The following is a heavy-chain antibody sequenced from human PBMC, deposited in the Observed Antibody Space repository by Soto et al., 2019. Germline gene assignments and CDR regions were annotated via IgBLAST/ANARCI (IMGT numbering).Heavy chain of an antibody. J-gene: IGHJ5*02. Sequence: SETLSLTCTVSGGSISSYYWSWIRQPPGKGLEWIGYIYYSGSTNYNPSLKSRVTISVDTSKNQFSLKLSSVTAADTAMYYCARDWRIAARPGWFDPWGQGTLVTVSS. CDR1: GGSISSYY. CDR2: IYYSGST. D-gene: IGHD6-6*01. V-gene: IGHV4-59*01. CDR3: ARDWRIAARPGWFDP.